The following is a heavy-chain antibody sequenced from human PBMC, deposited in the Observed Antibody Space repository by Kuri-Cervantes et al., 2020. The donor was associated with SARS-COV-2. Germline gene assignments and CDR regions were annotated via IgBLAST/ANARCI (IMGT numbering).Heavy chain of an antibody. CDR2: IYHSGST. CDR1: GYSISSGYY. Sequence: GSLRLSCAVSGYSISSGYYWGWIRQPPGKGLEWIGSIYHSGSTNYNPSLKSRVTISVDTSKNQFSLKLSSVTAADTAVYYCARGTPDFDYWGQGTLVTVSS. V-gene: IGHV4-38-2*01. J-gene: IGHJ4*02. CDR3: ARGTPDFDY. D-gene: IGHD1-14*01.